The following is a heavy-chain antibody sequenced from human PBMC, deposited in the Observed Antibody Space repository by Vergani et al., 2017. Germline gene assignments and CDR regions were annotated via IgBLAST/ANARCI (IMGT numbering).Heavy chain of an antibody. Sequence: QVQLVQSGAEVQKPGASVKVSCKASGYTFTGYYMHWVRQAPGQGLEWMGWINPNSGGTNYAQKFQGRVTMTTDTSTSTAYMELSRLRSDDTAVYYCARDRIAATIPFDYWGQGTLVTVSS. CDR1: GYTFTGYY. D-gene: IGHD6-13*01. V-gene: IGHV1-2*02. CDR3: ARDRIAATIPFDY. CDR2: INPNSGGT. J-gene: IGHJ4*02.